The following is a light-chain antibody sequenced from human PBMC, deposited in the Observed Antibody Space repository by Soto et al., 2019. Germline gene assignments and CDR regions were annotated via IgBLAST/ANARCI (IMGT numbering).Light chain of an antibody. CDR1: ASNIGSNF. CDR3: ATWDDNVKGPV. V-gene: IGLV1-44*01. CDR2: TNS. J-gene: IGLJ2*01. Sequence: QSVLTQPPSASGPPGQRVTISCSGRASNIGSNFVSWYQVVPGTAPTLLIYTNSHRPSAVPDRFSGSRSGTSASLNISGLQSADEADYFCATWDDNVKGPVFGGGTKLTVL.